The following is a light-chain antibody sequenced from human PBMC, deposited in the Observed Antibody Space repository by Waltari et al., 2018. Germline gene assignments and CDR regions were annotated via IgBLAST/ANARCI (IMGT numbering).Light chain of an antibody. CDR2: LNSDGSH. J-gene: IGLJ3*02. Sequence: QLVLTQSPSASASLGASVKLTCTLSSGHRSYAIAWHQPQPEKGPRYLMKLNSDGSHSKGDGIPDRFSGSSSGAERYLTISSLQSEDEADYYCQTWGTGIKGVFGGGTKLTVL. V-gene: IGLV4-69*01. CDR1: SGHRSYA. CDR3: QTWGTGIKGV.